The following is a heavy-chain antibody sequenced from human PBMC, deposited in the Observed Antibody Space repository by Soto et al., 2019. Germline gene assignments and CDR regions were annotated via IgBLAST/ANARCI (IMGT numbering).Heavy chain of an antibody. CDR3: ARDARGYSYGYSTEENWFDP. CDR1: GYTFTSYA. D-gene: IGHD5-18*01. V-gene: IGHV1-3*01. Sequence: ASVKVSCKASGYTFTSYAMNWVRQAPGQRLEWMGWINAGNGNTKYSQKFQGRVTITRDTSASTAYMELSSLRSEDTAVYYCARDARGYSYGYSTEENWFDPWGQGTLVTVSS. J-gene: IGHJ5*02. CDR2: INAGNGNT.